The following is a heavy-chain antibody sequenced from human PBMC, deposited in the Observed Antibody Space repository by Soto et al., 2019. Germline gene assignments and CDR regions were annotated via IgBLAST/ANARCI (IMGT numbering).Heavy chain of an antibody. CDR1: GGSISSSNW. CDR2: IYHRGST. D-gene: IGHD2-8*01. CDR3: ARVLRLVHANGMDV. Sequence: QVQLQESGPGRVKPSGTLSLTCAVSGGSISSSNWWSWVRQPPGKGLEWSGEIYHRGSTNYNPSLTSRVPXXVXKXXNQSSLTLSSVTAADTAVYYCARVLRLVHANGMDVWGHGTTVTVSS. J-gene: IGHJ6*02. V-gene: IGHV4-4*02.